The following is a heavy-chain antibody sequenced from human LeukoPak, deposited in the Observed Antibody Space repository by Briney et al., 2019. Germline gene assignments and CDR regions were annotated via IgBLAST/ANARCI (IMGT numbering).Heavy chain of an antibody. CDR1: GFIFTNYF. Sequence: PGGPLRLSCAASGFIFTNYFMSWVRQAPGKGLEWVASIKHDGSEKYYVDSVRGRFTISRDNTMNSLYLQMSSLRAEDAAVYYCARAGEWLSPFDYWGQGTLVTVSS. CDR2: IKHDGSEK. V-gene: IGHV3-7*03. CDR3: ARAGEWLSPFDY. D-gene: IGHD3-3*01. J-gene: IGHJ4*02.